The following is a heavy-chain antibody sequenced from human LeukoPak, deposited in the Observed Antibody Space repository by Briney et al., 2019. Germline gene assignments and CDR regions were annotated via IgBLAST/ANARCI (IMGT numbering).Heavy chain of an antibody. D-gene: IGHD1-26*01. CDR1: GDSVSSNTAA. V-gene: IGHV6-1*01. CDR3: ASNGGRYYFAFDI. CDR2: TYYRSKWYN. Sequence: SQTLSLTCAISGDSVSSNTAAWNWIRQSPSRGLEWLGRTYYRSKWYNEYALSVKSRTTINPDTSKNQFSLQLTSVTPEDTAVYYCASNGGRYYFAFDIWGQGTVVTVSS. J-gene: IGHJ3*02.